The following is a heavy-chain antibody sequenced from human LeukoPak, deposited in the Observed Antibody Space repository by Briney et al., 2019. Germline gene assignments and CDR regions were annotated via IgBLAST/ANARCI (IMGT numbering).Heavy chain of an antibody. J-gene: IGHJ4*02. Sequence: ASVKVSCKASGYIFTSYNIYWVRQAPGQGLEWMGIINPSGGSTNYAQKFQGRVTITADESTSTAYMELSSLRSDDTAVYYCARSRAAAGTGGFDYWGQGTLVTVSS. CDR3: ARSRAAAGTGGFDY. CDR2: INPSGGST. V-gene: IGHV1-46*01. D-gene: IGHD6-13*01. CDR1: GYIFTSYN.